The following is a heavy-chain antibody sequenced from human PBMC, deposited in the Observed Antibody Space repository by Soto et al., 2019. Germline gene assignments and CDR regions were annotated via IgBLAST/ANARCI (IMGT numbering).Heavy chain of an antibody. CDR2: IDPSDSQT. Sequence: PGESLKISCKGSGYSFAGYWITWVRQKPGKGLEWMGRIDPSDSQTYYSPSFRGHVTISVTKSITTVFLQRSSLRASDTAMYYCARQIYDSDTGPNFQYYFDSWGQGTPVTVLL. J-gene: IGHJ4*02. V-gene: IGHV5-10-1*01. D-gene: IGHD3-22*01. CDR1: GYSFAGYW. CDR3: ARQIYDSDTGPNFQYYFDS.